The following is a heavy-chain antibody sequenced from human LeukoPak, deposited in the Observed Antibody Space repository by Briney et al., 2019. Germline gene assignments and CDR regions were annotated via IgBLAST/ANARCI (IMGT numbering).Heavy chain of an antibody. V-gene: IGHV4-59*01. J-gene: IGHJ6*03. CDR1: GGSISSYY. D-gene: IGHD3-16*01. CDR3: AREGGLLLSEYMDV. Sequence: PSETLSLTCTVSGGSISSYYWSSIQQPPGKGLEWIGCIYYSGSTNYNPSLKSRVTISVGTSKNQFSLKLSSVTAADTAVYYCAREGGLLLSEYMDVWGKGTTVIVSS. CDR2: IYYSGST.